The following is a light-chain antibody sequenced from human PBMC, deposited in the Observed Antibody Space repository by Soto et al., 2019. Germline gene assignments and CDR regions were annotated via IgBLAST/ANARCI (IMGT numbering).Light chain of an antibody. V-gene: IGKV2-28*01. CDR3: MQALQTPPFT. CDR2: LGS. J-gene: IGKJ3*01. CDR1: QSLLHSNGYNY. Sequence: DIVMTQSPLSLPVTPREPASISCRSSQSLLHSNGYNYLDWYLQKPGQSPQLLIYLGSNRASGVPDRFSGSGSGTDFTLKISRVEAEDVGVYYCMQALQTPPFTFGPGTKVDIK.